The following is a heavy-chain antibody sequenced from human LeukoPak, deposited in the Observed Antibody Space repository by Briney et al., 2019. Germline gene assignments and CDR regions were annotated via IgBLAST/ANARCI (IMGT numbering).Heavy chain of an antibody. CDR2: IQFDGNNK. V-gene: IGHV3-30*02. CDR1: GFTFSSYG. CDR3: AKKWSGDYDSSDIIDAFDI. Sequence: EGSLRLSCAASGFTFSSYGMHWVRQAPGKGLEWVAFIQFDGNNKYYADSVKGRFTISRDNSRNTLFLQMNSLRAEDTAVFYCAKKWSGDYDSSDIIDAFDIWGQGTMVTVSS. D-gene: IGHD3-22*01. J-gene: IGHJ3*02.